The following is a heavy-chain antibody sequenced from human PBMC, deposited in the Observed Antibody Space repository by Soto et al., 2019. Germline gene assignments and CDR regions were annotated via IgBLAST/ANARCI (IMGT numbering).Heavy chain of an antibody. J-gene: IGHJ4*02. CDR2: IYHSGST. V-gene: IGHV4-4*02. CDR1: GGSISSSNW. CDR3: ARDWWFGEFDNGDY. D-gene: IGHD3-10*01. Sequence: SETLSLTCAVSGGSISSSNWWSWVRQPPGKGLEWIGEIYHSGSTNYNPSLKNRVTISVDKSKNQFSLKLSSVTAADTAVYYCARDWWFGEFDNGDYWGQGTLVTVSS.